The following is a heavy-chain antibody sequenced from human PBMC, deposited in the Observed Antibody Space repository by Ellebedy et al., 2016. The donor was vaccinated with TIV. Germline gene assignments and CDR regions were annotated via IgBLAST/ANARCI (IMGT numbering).Heavy chain of an antibody. J-gene: IGHJ3*02. Sequence: GESLKISCAASGSTFSSYWIHWVRQVPGKGLVWVSRITSDGSSPTYADPVKGRSSISRDNAKNTVYLQMNSLRAEDTAVYYCARGGGSRLSHSFDIWGQGTMVTVSS. CDR3: ARGGGSRLSHSFDI. V-gene: IGHV3-74*01. CDR1: GSTFSSYW. D-gene: IGHD3-10*01. CDR2: ITSDGSSP.